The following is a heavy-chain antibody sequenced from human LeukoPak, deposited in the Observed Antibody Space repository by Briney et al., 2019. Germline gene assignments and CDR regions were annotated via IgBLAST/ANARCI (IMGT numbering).Heavy chain of an antibody. D-gene: IGHD3-10*01. CDR3: ARTVLLWFGELGGFDY. J-gene: IGHJ4*02. CDR1: GGSISSYY. V-gene: IGHV4-59*01. Sequence: SETLSLTCTVSGGSISSYYWSWIRRPPGKGLEWIGYIYYSGSTNYNPSLKSRVTISVDTSKNQFSLKLSSVTAADTAVYYCARTVLLWFGELGGFDYWGQGTLVTVSS. CDR2: IYYSGST.